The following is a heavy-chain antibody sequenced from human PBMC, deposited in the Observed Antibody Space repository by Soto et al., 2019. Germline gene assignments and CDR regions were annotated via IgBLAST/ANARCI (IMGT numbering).Heavy chain of an antibody. Sequence: QVQLVQSGAEATRPGASVTVACKASGYTFSYFYVHWVRQAPGEGLEWLGWMNPASGYADYAQKFRRKVTMTRDTTITTADMELTGTTSDDTAGYYCARGLISRCRLESAGGGDYLPFWGQGTLVTVSS. V-gene: IGHV1-2*02. J-gene: IGHJ4*02. CDR1: GYTFSYFY. CDR3: ARGLISRCRLESAGGGDYLPF. CDR2: MNPASGYA. D-gene: IGHD3-16*02.